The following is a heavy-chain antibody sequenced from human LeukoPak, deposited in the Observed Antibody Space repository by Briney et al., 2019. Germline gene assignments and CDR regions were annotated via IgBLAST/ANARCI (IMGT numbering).Heavy chain of an antibody. CDR2: IYHSGST. V-gene: IGHV4-4*02. J-gene: IGHJ4*02. Sequence: SETLSLTCAVSGGSISSSNWWSWVRQPPGKGLEWIGEIYHSGSTNYNPSLKSRVTISVDKSKNQFSLKLSSVTAADTAVYYCARHEEYSSSYYFDYWGQGTLVTVSS. CDR1: GGSISSSNW. CDR3: ARHEEYSSSYYFDY. D-gene: IGHD6-6*01.